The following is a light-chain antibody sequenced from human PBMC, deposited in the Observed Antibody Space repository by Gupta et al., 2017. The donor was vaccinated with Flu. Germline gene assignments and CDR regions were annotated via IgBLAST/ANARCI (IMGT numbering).Light chain of an antibody. CDR2: EVS. Sequence: VSWYQQHPGKAPKLMIYEVSTRPSGVSNRFSGSKSGNTASLTSSGLQAEDEADYYCSPYISHSALYVFGTGTQITAL. CDR3: SPYISHSALYV. J-gene: IGLJ1*01. V-gene: IGLV2-14*01.